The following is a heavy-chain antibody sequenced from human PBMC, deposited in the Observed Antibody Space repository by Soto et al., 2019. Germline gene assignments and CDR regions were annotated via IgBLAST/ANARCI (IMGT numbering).Heavy chain of an antibody. V-gene: IGHV3-23*01. D-gene: IGHD2-8*01. CDR2: ISGSGGTT. J-gene: IGHJ4*02. CDR3: AKDLRGGFGLMVYPMFVDF. Sequence: GGSLRLSCAASGFTFSSYSMNWVRQAPGKGLEWVSTISGSGGTTYYADSVRDRFTISRDNSKSTLYLQINNLRAEDTAVYYCAKDLRGGFGLMVYPMFVDFWGLGTLVTVSS. CDR1: GFTFSSYS.